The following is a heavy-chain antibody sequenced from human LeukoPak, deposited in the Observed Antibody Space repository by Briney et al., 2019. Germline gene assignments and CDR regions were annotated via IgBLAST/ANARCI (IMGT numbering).Heavy chain of an antibody. Sequence: SETLSLTCTVSGGSISSSSYYWGWIRQPPGKGLEWIGYIYHSGSTYYNPSLKSRVTISVDRSKNQFSLKLSSVTAADTAVYYCARVGGVGSGSYYSDNWFDPWGQGTLVTVSS. CDR2: IYHSGST. D-gene: IGHD3-10*01. CDR3: ARVGGVGSGSYYSDNWFDP. CDR1: GGSISSSSYY. V-gene: IGHV4-39*07. J-gene: IGHJ5*02.